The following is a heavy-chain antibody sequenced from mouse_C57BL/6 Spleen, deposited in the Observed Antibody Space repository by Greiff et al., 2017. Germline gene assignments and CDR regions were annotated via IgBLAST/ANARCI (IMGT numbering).Heavy chain of an antibody. J-gene: IGHJ3*01. D-gene: IGHD1-1*01. V-gene: IGHV1-82*01. CDR3: ANYYGSSYNWFAY. Sequence: LQESGPELVKPGASVKISCKASGYAFSSSWMNWVKQRPGKGLEWIGRIYPGDGDTNYNGKFKGKATLTADKSSSTAYMQLSSLTSEDSAVYFCANYYGSSYNWFAYWGQGTLVTVSA. CDR2: IYPGDGDT. CDR1: GYAFSSSW.